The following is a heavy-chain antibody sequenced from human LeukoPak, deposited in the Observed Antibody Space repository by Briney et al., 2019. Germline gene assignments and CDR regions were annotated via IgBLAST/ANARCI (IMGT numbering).Heavy chain of an antibody. CDR2: ISINGDKT. V-gene: IGHV3-64D*06. J-gene: IGHJ4*02. D-gene: IGHD1-26*01. CDR1: GFTFSGHF. CDR3: IKDRIGTWSFDH. Sequence: PGGSLRLSCSASGFTFSGHFMHGVRQAPGKGLEYVSSISINGDKTYYAESVKGRFTISRDNSKNTLYLQLSSLRVEDTAVYYCIKDRIGTWSFDHWGQGTLLTVSS.